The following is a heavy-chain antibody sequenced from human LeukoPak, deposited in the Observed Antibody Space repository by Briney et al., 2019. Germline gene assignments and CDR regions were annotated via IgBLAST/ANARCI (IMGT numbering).Heavy chain of an antibody. D-gene: IGHD1-26*01. CDR1: GYSFTSYW. CDR3: ARHRSTGTAEY. CDR2: IYPGDSDT. Sequence: GESLKISCKVSGYSFTSYWIGWVRQMPGKGLEWMGIIYPGDSDTRYNPSFQGQVTLSADKSINTAYLQWNNLKASDTAMYYCARHRSTGTAEYWGQGTLVTVSS. V-gene: IGHV5-51*01. J-gene: IGHJ4*02.